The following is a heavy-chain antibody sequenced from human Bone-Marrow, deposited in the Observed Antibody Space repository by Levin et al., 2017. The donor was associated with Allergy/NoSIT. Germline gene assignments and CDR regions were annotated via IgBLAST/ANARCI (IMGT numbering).Heavy chain of an antibody. CDR2: ILYDGSNK. CDR3: ARLYGFSYGYDAFDI. Sequence: GESLKISCAASGFTFSNYAIHWVRQAPGKGLEWVAVILYDGSNKNYADSVRGRFTLSRDNSKNTVYLQMDSLKDEDTAVYYCARLYGFSYGYDAFDIWGQGTMVTVSS. D-gene: IGHD5-18*01. J-gene: IGHJ3*02. CDR1: GFTFSNYA. V-gene: IGHV3-30-3*01.